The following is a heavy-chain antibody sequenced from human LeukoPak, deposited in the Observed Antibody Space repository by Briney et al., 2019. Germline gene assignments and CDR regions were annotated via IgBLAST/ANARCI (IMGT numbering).Heavy chain of an antibody. CDR1: GYTLTELS. V-gene: IGHV1-24*01. CDR2: FDPEDGET. Sequence: ASVKVSCKVSGYTLTELSMHWVRQAPGKGLEWMGGFDPEDGETIYAQKFQGRVTMTRDTSTSTVYMELRSLRSDDTAVYYCARENYYDGSGSPSASAPVDHWGREPWSPSPQ. D-gene: IGHD3-22*01. J-gene: IGHJ4*02. CDR3: ARENYYDGSGSPSASAPVDH.